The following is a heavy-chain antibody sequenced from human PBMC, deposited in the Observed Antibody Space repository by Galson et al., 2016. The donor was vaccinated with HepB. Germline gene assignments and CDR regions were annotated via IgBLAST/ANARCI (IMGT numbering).Heavy chain of an antibody. CDR3: ARGFKNWGAVDNYFDP. Sequence: SETLSLTCGVHGGSFSDPYWNWIRQPPGKGLEWIGEITHGGRTTYNPSLEGRVLFSVDTAKRQFSLELRSVTAADTATYYCARGFKNWGAVDNYFDPWGRGTLVIVSS. J-gene: IGHJ5*02. D-gene: IGHD1-26*01. CDR1: GGSFSDPY. CDR2: ITHGGRT. V-gene: IGHV4-34*01.